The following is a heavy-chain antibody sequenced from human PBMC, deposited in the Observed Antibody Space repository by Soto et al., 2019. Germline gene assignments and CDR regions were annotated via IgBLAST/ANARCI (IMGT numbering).Heavy chain of an antibody. CDR1: GFTFSSYS. J-gene: IGHJ3*02. D-gene: IGHD1-26*01. V-gene: IGHV3-48*01. CDR2: ISSSSSTI. Sequence: GGSLRLSCAASGFTFSSYSMNWVRRAPGKGLEWVSYISSSSSTICYADSVEGRFTFSRDNAKNSLYLQMNSLRAEDTAVYYCARVSNSGTYKSWAFDIWGQGTVVTVSS. CDR3: ARVSNSGTYKSWAFDI.